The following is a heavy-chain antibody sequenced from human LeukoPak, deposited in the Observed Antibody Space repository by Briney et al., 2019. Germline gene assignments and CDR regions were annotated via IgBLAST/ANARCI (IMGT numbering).Heavy chain of an antibody. CDR3: AKYVDYDSSSYYSNWFDP. J-gene: IGHJ5*02. V-gene: IGHV4-30-2*01. CDR2: IYHSGST. Sequence: PSETLSLTWAVSGGSISSGGYSWSWIRQPPGKGLEWIGYIYHSGSTYYNPSLKSRVTISVDRSKNQFSLKLSSVTAADTAVYYCAKYVDYDSSSYYSNWFDPWGQGTLVTVSS. CDR1: GGSISSGGYS. D-gene: IGHD3-22*01.